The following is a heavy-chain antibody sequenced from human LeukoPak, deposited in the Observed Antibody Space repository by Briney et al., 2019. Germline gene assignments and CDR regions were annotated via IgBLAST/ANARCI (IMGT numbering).Heavy chain of an antibody. CDR2: IYYSGST. CDR1: GGSISSSSYY. Sequence: SETLSLTCTVSGGSISSSSYYWGWIRQPPGKGLEWIGSIYYSGSTYYNPSLKSRVTISVDTSKNQFSLKLSSVTAADTAVYYCARDCPSYYYDSSGYYPHYFDYWGQGTLVTVSS. D-gene: IGHD3-22*01. V-gene: IGHV4-39*07. CDR3: ARDCPSYYYDSSGYYPHYFDY. J-gene: IGHJ4*02.